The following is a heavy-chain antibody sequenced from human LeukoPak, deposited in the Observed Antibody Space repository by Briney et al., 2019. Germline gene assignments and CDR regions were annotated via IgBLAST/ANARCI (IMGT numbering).Heavy chain of an antibody. CDR2: IYSSGST. D-gene: IGHD3-10*01. V-gene: IGHV4-4*07. CDR1: GGSISSYY. Sequence: SETLSLTCSVSGGSISSYYWSWIRQPAGKGLEWIGRIYSSGSTNYNPSLKTRVTMSLDTSKNQFSLNLTTVTAADTAVYYCARTSARGAQFDYWGQGTLVTVAS. J-gene: IGHJ4*02. CDR3: ARTSARGAQFDY.